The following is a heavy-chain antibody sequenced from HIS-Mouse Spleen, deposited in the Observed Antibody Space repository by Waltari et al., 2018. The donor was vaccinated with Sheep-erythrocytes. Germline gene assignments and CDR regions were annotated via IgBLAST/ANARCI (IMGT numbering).Heavy chain of an antibody. V-gene: IGHV3-33*01. CDR3: ARARNLEWLFDY. D-gene: IGHD3-3*01. CDR1: GFTFSSYG. Sequence: QVQLVESGGGVVQPGRSLRLSCAASGFTFSSYGMHWVRQAPGKGMEWVAGIWYDGSNKYYADSVKGRFTISRDNSKNTLYLQMNSLRAEDTAVYYCARARNLEWLFDYWGQGTLVTVSS. J-gene: IGHJ4*02. CDR2: IWYDGSNK.